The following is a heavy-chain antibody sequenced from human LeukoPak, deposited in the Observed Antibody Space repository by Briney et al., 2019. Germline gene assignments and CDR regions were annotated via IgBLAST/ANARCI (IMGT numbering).Heavy chain of an antibody. CDR2: IYHSGST. CDR1: GGSISSGGYY. V-gene: IGHV4-30-2*01. D-gene: IGHD2-2*01. CDR3: ARGSVPAAPFDY. J-gene: IGHJ4*02. Sequence: PSETLSLTCTVSGGSISSGGYYWSWIRQPPGKGLEWIGYIYHSGSTYYNPSLKSRVTISVDGSKNQFSLKLSSVTAADTAVYYCARGSVPAAPFDYWGQGTLVTVSS.